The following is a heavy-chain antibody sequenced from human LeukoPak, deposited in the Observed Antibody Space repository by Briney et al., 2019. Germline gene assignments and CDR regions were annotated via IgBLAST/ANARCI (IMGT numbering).Heavy chain of an antibody. CDR3: ARGSGSYFRFDP. J-gene: IGHJ5*02. Sequence: ASVKVSCKASGYTFTGYYMHWARQAPGQGLEWMGRINPNSGGTNYAQKFQGRVTMTRDTSISTAYMELSRLRSDDTAVYYCARGSGSYFRFDPWGQGTLVTVSS. CDR1: GYTFTGYY. V-gene: IGHV1-2*06. D-gene: IGHD1-26*01. CDR2: INPNSGGT.